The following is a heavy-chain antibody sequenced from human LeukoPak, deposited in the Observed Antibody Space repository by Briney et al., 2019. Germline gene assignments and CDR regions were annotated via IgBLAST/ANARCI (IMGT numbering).Heavy chain of an antibody. CDR2: ISSSGSTI. Sequence: AGGSLRLSCAASGFTFSDYYMSWIRQAPGKGLEWVSYISSSGSTIYYADSVKGRFTISRDNAKNSLYLQMNSLRAEDTAVYYCARETGYNWNDEGPSYGMDVWGQGTTVTVSS. J-gene: IGHJ6*02. V-gene: IGHV3-11*01. D-gene: IGHD1-1*01. CDR1: GFTFSDYY. CDR3: ARETGYNWNDEGPSYGMDV.